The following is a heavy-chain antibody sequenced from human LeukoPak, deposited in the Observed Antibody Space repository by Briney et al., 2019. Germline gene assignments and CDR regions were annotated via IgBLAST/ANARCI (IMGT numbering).Heavy chain of an antibody. Sequence: SETLSLTCAVYGGSFSGYYWSWIRQPPGKGLEWIGEINHSGSTNYNPSLMSRVTISVDTSKNQFSLKLSSVTAADTAVYYCARNPHITMVRGVIDWFDPWGQGTLVTVSS. CDR2: INHSGST. CDR3: ARNPHITMVRGVIDWFDP. V-gene: IGHV4-34*01. CDR1: GGSFSGYY. D-gene: IGHD3-10*01. J-gene: IGHJ5*02.